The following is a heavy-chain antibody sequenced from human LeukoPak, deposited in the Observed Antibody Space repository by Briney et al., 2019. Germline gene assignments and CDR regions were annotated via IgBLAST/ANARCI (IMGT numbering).Heavy chain of an antibody. D-gene: IGHD6-13*01. CDR3: ARGSIGSSWYLDY. J-gene: IGHJ4*02. CDR2: INHSGST. V-gene: IGHV4-34*01. Sequence: TGGSLRLSCAASGFTFSSYVMSWIRQPPGKGLEWIGEINHSGSTNYNPSLKSRVTISVDTSKNQFSLKLSSVTAADTAVYYCARGSIGSSWYLDYWGQGTLVTVSS. CDR1: GFTFSSYV.